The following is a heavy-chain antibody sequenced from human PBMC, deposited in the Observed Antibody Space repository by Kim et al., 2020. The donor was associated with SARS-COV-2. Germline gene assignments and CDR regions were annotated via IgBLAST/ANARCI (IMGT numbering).Heavy chain of an antibody. D-gene: IGHD3-16*02. V-gene: IGHV3-11*05. CDR2: ISNRGSFT. CDR3: AGDTTSGSYSYYGMDV. CDR1: GFSISDYY. Sequence: GGSLRLSCAASGFSISDYYMSWIRQAPGKGLEWLSYISNRGSFTNYADSVKGRFTISRDNAKNSLYLQMNSLRAEDTAVYSCAGDTTSGSYSYYGMDVWG. J-gene: IGHJ6*01.